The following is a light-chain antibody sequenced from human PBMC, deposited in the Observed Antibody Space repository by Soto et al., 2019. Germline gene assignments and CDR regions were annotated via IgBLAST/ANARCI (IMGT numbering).Light chain of an antibody. J-gene: IGKJ1*01. CDR3: QQSYSTPWT. CDR2: AAS. Sequence: DIQMTQSPSSLSASVGDRVTITCRASQSISSYLNWYQQKPGKAPNLLIYAASSLQSGVPSRFSASGSETDFTLTISSLQPGDFATYYCQQSYSTPWTFGQGTKVDIK. V-gene: IGKV1-39*01. CDR1: QSISSY.